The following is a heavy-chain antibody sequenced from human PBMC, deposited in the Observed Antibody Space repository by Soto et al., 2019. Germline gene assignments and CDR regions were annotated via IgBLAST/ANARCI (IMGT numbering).Heavy chain of an antibody. V-gene: IGHV6-1*01. CDR3: ARGPIGVTGTGVFDA. J-gene: IGHJ4*02. CDR1: GDSVSSNSTA. D-gene: IGHD6-19*01. Sequence: QVQLQQSGPGLVKPSQTLSLTCAISGDSVSSNSTAWNWIRQSPSRGLEWLGRTYYMSKYYNDYAVSVKSRITTNPDTSKNQSSLQLNSVTPEDTAVYYCARGPIGVTGTGVFDAWGQGTLVTVSS. CDR2: TYYMSKYYN.